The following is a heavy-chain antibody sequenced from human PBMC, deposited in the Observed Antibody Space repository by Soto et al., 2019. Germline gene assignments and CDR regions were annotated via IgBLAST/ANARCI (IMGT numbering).Heavy chain of an antibody. CDR3: ARVWDIVATIDYGMDV. CDR2: ISAYNGNT. Sequence: ASVKVSCKASGYTFTSYGISWVRQAPGQGLEWMGWISAYNGNTNYAQKLQGRVTMTTDTSTSTAYMELRSLRSDDTAVYYCARVWDIVATIDYGMDVWGQGTTVTVSS. D-gene: IGHD5-12*01. CDR1: GYTFTSYG. V-gene: IGHV1-18*01. J-gene: IGHJ6*02.